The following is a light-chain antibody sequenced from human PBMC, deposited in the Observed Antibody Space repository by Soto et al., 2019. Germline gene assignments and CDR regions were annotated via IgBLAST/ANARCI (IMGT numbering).Light chain of an antibody. CDR2: INSDGSH. Sequence: QLVLTQSPSASASLGASVKLTCTLSSGHSSYAIAWHQQQPEKGPRYLMKINSDGSHYKGDGIPDRFSGSSSGAERYLTISSLQSEDEADYYCQTWGTGIQVFGGGTKLTVL. CDR3: QTWGTGIQV. J-gene: IGLJ2*01. CDR1: SGHSSYA. V-gene: IGLV4-69*01.